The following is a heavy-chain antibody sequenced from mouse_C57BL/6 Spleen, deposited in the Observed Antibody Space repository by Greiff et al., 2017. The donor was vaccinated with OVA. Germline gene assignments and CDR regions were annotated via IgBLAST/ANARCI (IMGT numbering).Heavy chain of an antibody. CDR1: GYAFSSSW. CDR2: IYPGDGDT. CDR3: ARGGTLYFDY. V-gene: IGHV1-82*01. Sequence: VQLQQSGPELVKPGASVKISCKASGYAFSSSWMNWVKQRPGKGLEWIGRIYPGDGDTNYNGKFKGKATLTADKSSSTAYMQLSSLTSEDSAVYYCARGGTLYFDYWGQGTTLTVPS. J-gene: IGHJ2*01. D-gene: IGHD2-14*01.